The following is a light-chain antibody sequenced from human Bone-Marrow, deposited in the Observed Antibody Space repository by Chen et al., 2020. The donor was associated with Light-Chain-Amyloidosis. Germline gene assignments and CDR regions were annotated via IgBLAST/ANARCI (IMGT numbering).Light chain of an antibody. J-gene: IGLJ1*01. CDR3: SSYTITNTLV. V-gene: IGLV2-14*01. Sequence: QSALTHPASVSGSPGQSITISCTGTSRDVGGDNHVSWYQQHPDKAPKLMIYEVTNRPSWVPDRFSGSKSDNTASLTISGLQTEDEADYFCSSYTITNTLVFGSGTRVTVL. CDR2: EVT. CDR1: SRDVGGDNH.